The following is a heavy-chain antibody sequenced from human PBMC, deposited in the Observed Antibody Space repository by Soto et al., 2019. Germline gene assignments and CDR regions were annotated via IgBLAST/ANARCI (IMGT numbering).Heavy chain of an antibody. D-gene: IGHD6-19*01. Sequence: QVQLQESGPGLVKPSGTLSLTCAVSGGSISSSNWWSWVRQPPGKGLEWIGEIYHSGSTNYNPSLKSGVTISVDKPKNQFSLKLSSVTAADAAVYYCARVAVAGTRFDYWGQGTLVTVSS. CDR2: IYHSGST. CDR3: ARVAVAGTRFDY. V-gene: IGHV4-4*02. J-gene: IGHJ4*02. CDR1: GGSISSSNW.